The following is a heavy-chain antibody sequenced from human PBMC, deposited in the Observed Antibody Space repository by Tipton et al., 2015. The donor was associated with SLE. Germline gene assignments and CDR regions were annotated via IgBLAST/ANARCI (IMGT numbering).Heavy chain of an antibody. CDR2: IWYDGGNR. V-gene: IGHV3-33*06. Sequence: SLRLSCAASGFTFSSYGMHWVRQAPGKGLEWVSTIWYDGGNRYYTDSVKGRFTISRDNSNNTLYLQMNSLRAEDTAVYYCAKDPLAGTDYYDYWGQGTLVTVSS. CDR1: GFTFSSYG. D-gene: IGHD6-19*01. J-gene: IGHJ4*02. CDR3: AKDPLAGTDYYDY.